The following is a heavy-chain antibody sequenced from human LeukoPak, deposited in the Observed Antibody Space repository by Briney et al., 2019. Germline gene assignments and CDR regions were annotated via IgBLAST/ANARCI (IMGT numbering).Heavy chain of an antibody. V-gene: IGHV4-4*07. CDR1: GGSISSYY. J-gene: IGHJ3*02. Sequence: SETLSLTCTVSGGSISSYYWSWIRQPAGKGLEWIGRIYTSGSTNYNPSLKSRVTMSVDTSKNQFSLKLSSVTAADTAVYYCAREAITMIVVVITRGAFDIWGQGTMVTVSS. CDR2: IYTSGST. CDR3: AREAITMIVVVITRGAFDI. D-gene: IGHD3-22*01.